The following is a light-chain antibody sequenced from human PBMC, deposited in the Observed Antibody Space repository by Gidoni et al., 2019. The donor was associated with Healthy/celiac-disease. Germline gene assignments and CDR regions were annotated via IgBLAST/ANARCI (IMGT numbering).Light chain of an antibody. J-gene: IGKJ4*01. V-gene: IGKV1-8*01. CDR1: QGISSY. CDR2: AAS. CDR3: QQYYSYLLT. Sequence: AIRITQSPSSLSASTGDRVTITCRASQGISSYLAWYQQKPGKAPKLRIYAASTLQSGVPSRFSGSGSGTDFTLTISCLQSEDFATYYCQQYYSYLLTFGGGTKVEIK.